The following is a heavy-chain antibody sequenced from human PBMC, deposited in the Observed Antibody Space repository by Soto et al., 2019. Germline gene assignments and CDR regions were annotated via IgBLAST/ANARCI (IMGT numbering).Heavy chain of an antibody. CDR1: GFTFSNYA. Sequence: EVQLLESGGGLVQPGGSLRLSCAASGFTFSNYAMSWVRQAPGKGLEWVADISGSGDTSYHVDSVKGSFIISRDNSKNTLSLQMRGLRPAATAIYYCSKAVYVGFVTSPDSSDAFAMWGQGTMVTVSS. V-gene: IGHV3-23*01. J-gene: IGHJ3*02. D-gene: IGHD1-26*01. CDR3: SKAVYVGFVTSPDSSDAFAM. CDR2: ISGSGDTS.